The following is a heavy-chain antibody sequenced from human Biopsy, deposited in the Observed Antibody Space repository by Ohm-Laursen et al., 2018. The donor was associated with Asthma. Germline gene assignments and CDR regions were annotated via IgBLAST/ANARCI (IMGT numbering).Heavy chain of an antibody. Sequence: VASVKVSCQASGYTFIGCPIHWMRQAPGQGLEWMGRINPNSGGTNYAQKFQGRVTMTRDTSISTAYMEVRRLRSDDTAVYYCARGQKSAGDRWFDPWGQGTLVTVSS. J-gene: IGHJ5*02. CDR1: GYTFIGCP. V-gene: IGHV1-2*06. D-gene: IGHD6-13*01. CDR3: ARGQKSAGDRWFDP. CDR2: INPNSGGT.